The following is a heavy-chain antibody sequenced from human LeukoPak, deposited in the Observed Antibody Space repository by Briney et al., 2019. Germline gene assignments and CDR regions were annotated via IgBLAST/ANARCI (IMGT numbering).Heavy chain of an antibody. V-gene: IGHV3-48*02. CDR2: ISSSSSTI. D-gene: IGHD2-2*01. Sequence: PGGSLRLSRVASGFTFTKCAMSWIRQAPGKGLEWVSYISSSSSTIYYADSVKGRFTISRDNAKNSLYLQMNSLRDEDTAVYYCAREPRVVVVPAAIHFAWFDPWGQGTLVTVSS. CDR1: GFTFTKCA. CDR3: AREPRVVVVPAAIHFAWFDP. J-gene: IGHJ5*02.